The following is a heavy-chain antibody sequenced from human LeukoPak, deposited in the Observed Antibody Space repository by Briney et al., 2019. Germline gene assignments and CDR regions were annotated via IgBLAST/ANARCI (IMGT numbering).Heavy chain of an antibody. V-gene: IGHV3-74*01. J-gene: IGHJ4*02. CDR2: VHRDVSTM. Sequence: PGGSLRLSCVASGFTFGNHWIHWVRQAPGKGLEWVARVHRDVSTMSYAESVKGRFTISRDNTENILYLQMNSLRAEDTAVYYCARQHCSGGDCYFFDWGQGTLVTVSS. CDR3: ARQHCSGGDCYFFD. D-gene: IGHD2-15*01. CDR1: GFTFGNHW.